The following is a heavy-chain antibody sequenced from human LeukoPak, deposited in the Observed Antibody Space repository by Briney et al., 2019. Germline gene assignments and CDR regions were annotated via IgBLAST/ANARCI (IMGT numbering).Heavy chain of an antibody. Sequence: GGAPRLSCAAPGFTFSSYAMHWGRQAPGKGVGGGAGISYDGSNKYYADSVKGRFTISRDNSKNTLYLQMNSLRAEDTAVYYCARDHSSGWYSPKNWFDPWGQGTLVTVSS. CDR3: ARDHSSGWYSPKNWFDP. D-gene: IGHD6-19*01. V-gene: IGHV3-30-3*01. J-gene: IGHJ5*02. CDR1: GFTFSSYA. CDR2: ISYDGSNK.